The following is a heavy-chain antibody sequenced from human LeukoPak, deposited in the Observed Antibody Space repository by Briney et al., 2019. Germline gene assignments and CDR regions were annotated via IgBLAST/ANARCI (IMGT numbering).Heavy chain of an antibody. J-gene: IGHJ6*03. D-gene: IGHD3-10*01. CDR1: GYTFTSYG. V-gene: IGHV1-18*01. CDR2: ISAYNGNT. Sequence: ASVKVSCKASGYTFTSYGISWVRQAPGQGLEWMGWISAYNGNTNYAQKLQGRVTMTTDTSTSTAYMELRSLRSDDTAVYYCARAQDLYYYGSGSYSRPPYYYYYYMDVWGKGTTVTISS. CDR3: ARAQDLYYYGSGSYSRPPYYYYYYMDV.